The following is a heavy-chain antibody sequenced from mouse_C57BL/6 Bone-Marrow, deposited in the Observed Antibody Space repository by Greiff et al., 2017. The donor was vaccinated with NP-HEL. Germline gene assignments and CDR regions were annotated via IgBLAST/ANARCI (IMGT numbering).Heavy chain of an antibody. CDR3: ARRKYGSHYFDY. D-gene: IGHD1-1*01. CDR1: GFTFSSYA. Sequence: EVKLMESGGGLVKPGGSLKLSCAASGFTFSSYAMSWVRQTPEKRLEWVATISDGGSYTYYPDNVKGRFTISRDNAKNNLYLQMSHLKSEDTAMYYCARRKYGSHYFDYWGQGTTLTVSS. CDR2: ISDGGSYT. J-gene: IGHJ2*01. V-gene: IGHV5-4*03.